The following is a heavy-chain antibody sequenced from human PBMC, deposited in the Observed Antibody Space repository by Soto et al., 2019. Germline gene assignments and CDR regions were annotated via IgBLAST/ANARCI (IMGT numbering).Heavy chain of an antibody. V-gene: IGHV3-53*02. J-gene: IGHJ3*02. Sequence: EVQLVETGGGLIQPGGSLRLSCAASGLTVSSNTMNWFRRAPGKGLEWVSVLYSGGSTHYAGSVKGRFIISRDNSKNTLYLQMNSLRVEDTAVYYCARDRPGDEGDGFDIWGHGTMVTVSS. CDR3: ARDRPGDEGDGFDI. D-gene: IGHD3-10*01. CDR1: GLTVSSNT. CDR2: LYSGGST.